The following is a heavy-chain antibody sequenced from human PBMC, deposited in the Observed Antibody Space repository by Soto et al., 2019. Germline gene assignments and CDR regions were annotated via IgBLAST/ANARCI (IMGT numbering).Heavy chain of an antibody. J-gene: IGHJ4*02. CDR2: IYYSGPT. D-gene: IGHD1-26*01. CDR3: ARAFGGSYDY. V-gene: IGHV4-31*03. Sequence: SSETLSLTCTVSGGSISSGGYYWSWIRQHPGKGLEWIGYIYYSGPTFYADSVRGRFTISRDISKNTLYLQMNSLRVEDTAVYYCARAFGGSYDYWGQGTLVTVSS. CDR1: GGSISSGGYY.